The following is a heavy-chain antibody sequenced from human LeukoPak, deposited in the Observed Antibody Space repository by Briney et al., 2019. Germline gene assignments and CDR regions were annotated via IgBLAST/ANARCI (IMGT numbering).Heavy chain of an antibody. CDR1: GGTFSSYA. CDR3: GRDTVRTTVAGGPEY. V-gene: IGHV1-69*05. CDR2: IIPIFGTA. Sequence: GASVKVSCKASGGTFSSYAISWVRQAPGQGLEWMGRIIPIFGTANYAQKFQGRVTITTDESTSTAYMELGSLRSDDTAVYYCGRDTVRTTVAGGPEYWGQGTLVTVSS. D-gene: IGHD6-19*01. J-gene: IGHJ4*02.